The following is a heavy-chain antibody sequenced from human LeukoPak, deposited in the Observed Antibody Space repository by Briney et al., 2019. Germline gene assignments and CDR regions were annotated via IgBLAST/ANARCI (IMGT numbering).Heavy chain of an antibody. CDR3: ARSNGGVPIGGGHSSGWSDY. J-gene: IGHJ4*02. Sequence: GSLRLSCAASGFTFSSYGINGVRQAPGKGLEWVAHVGYDGTKKLYADSVNGRFTISRDNSRNTVYLQTDSLRDEDTAVYYCARSNGGVPIGGGHSSGWSDYWGQGTLVTVSS. D-gene: IGHD6-19*01. CDR1: GFTFSSYG. V-gene: IGHV3-33*08. CDR2: VGYDGTKK.